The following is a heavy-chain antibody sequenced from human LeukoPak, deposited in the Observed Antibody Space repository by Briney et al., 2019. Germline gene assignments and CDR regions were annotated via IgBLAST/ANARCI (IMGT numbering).Heavy chain of an antibody. J-gene: IGHJ6*02. CDR2: ISYDGSNK. CDR1: GFTFSSYG. D-gene: IGHD2-2*01. CDR3: AKCRSIVVVPAAYPSPVYYGMDV. Sequence: GGSLRLSCAASGFTFSSYGMHWVRQAPGKGLEWVAVISYDGSNKYYADSVKGRFTISRDNSKNTLYLQMSSLRAEDTAVYYCAKCRSIVVVPAAYPSPVYYGMDVWGQGTTVTVSS. V-gene: IGHV3-30*18.